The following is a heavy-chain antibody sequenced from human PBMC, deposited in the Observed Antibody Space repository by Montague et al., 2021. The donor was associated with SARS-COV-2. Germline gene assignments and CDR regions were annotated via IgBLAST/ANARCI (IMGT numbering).Heavy chain of an antibody. CDR2: INHSGST. D-gene: IGHD2-15*01. V-gene: IGHV4-34*01. Sequence: SETLSLTCAVYGGSFSGYYWIWIRQPPGKGLEWIGEINHSGSTNYNPSLKSRVTISVDTSKNQFSLKLSSVTAADTAVYYCARGRTLNYYYYMDVWDKGTTATVSS. CDR3: ARGRTLNYYYYMDV. CDR1: GGSFSGYY. J-gene: IGHJ6*03.